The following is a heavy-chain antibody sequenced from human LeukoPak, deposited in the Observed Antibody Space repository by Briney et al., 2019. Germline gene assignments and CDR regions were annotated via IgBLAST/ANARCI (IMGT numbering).Heavy chain of an antibody. CDR3: VGLNYNSGSYRNY. J-gene: IGHJ4*02. CDR1: GLGFSSFS. Sequence: GGSLRLSCAASGLGFSSFSFNWIRQAPGKGLEWVSSITPTTSYIYYADSVRGRFTISRENAKNSLYLQMNSLRAEDTAVYYCVGLNYNSGSYRNYWGQGTLVTVSS. V-gene: IGHV3-21*01. CDR2: ITPTTSYI. D-gene: IGHD3-10*01.